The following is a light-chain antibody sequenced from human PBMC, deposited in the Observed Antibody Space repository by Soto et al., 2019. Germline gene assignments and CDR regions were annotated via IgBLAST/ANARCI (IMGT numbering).Light chain of an antibody. CDR3: QHYDHWPLT. J-gene: IGKJ1*01. V-gene: IGKV3-15*01. CDR1: QSISSN. CDR2: RTS. Sequence: EIVMTQSPATLSVSPGERATLSCRASQSISSNLAWYQQKPGQAPRLLMFRTSSRATGFPARFSGSGSGTEFNLTISSLQSEDFAVYYCQHYDHWPLTFGQGTRVEVK.